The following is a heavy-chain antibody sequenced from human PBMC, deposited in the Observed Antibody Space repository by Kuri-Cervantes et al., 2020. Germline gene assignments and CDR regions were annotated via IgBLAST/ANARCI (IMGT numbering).Heavy chain of an antibody. D-gene: IGHD3-22*01. CDR3: ARPFTYESSAYGAFDM. Sequence: ASVKVSCEASGYSFTSFGISWVRQAPGQGLEWVGWISTFNGDTNIAPKFQGRVTMTADTSTSTAYMELRSLRSDDRAVYFCARPFTYESSAYGAFDMWGQGTLVTVSS. J-gene: IGHJ3*02. CDR1: GYSFTSFG. V-gene: IGHV1-18*01. CDR2: ISTFNGDT.